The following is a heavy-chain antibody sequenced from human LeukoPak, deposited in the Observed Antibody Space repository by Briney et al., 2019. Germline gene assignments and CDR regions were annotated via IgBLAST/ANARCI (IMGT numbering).Heavy chain of an antibody. D-gene: IGHD2-2*01. CDR2: TNPNSGGT. CDR3: AWESGVPDAAPFDY. Sequence: ASVKVSCKASGYTFTGYYKNLLRQAPGPALEWMGWTNPNSGGTNYAQKPQGKVTMPRDTSISTAHMERSSQRSDDTTLYYCAWESGVPDAAPFDYWGQGALVTVSS. J-gene: IGHJ4*02. CDR1: GYTFTGYY. V-gene: IGHV1-2*02.